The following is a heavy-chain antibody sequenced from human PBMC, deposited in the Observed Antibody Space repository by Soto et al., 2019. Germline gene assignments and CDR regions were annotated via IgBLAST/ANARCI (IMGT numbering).Heavy chain of an antibody. CDR3: ARAPQGPANYYFDY. CDR1: GYTFTSYG. D-gene: IGHD2-2*01. Sequence: ASVKVSCKASGYTFTSYGISWVRQAPGQGLEWMGWISAYNGNTNYAQKLQGRVTMTTDTSTSTAYMELRSLRSDDTAVYYCARAPQGPANYYFDYCGQGTLVTVSS. CDR2: ISAYNGNT. V-gene: IGHV1-18*01. J-gene: IGHJ4*02.